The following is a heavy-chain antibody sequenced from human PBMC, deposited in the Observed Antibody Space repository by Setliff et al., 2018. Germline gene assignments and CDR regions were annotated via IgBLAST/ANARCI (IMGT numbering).Heavy chain of an antibody. J-gene: IGHJ6*02. V-gene: IGHV1-69*10. D-gene: IGHD3-3*01. CDR1: GGTFSSYA. Sequence: ASVKVSCKASGGTFSSYAISWVRQAPGQGLEWMGGIIPILGIANYAQKLQGRVTMTTDTSTSTAYMELRSLRSDDTAVYYCARDGDGMDVWGQGTTVTVSS. CDR3: ARDGDGMDV. CDR2: IIPILGIA.